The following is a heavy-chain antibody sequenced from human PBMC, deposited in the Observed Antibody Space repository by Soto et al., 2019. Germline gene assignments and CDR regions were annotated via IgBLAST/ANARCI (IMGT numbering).Heavy chain of an antibody. Sequence: SETLSLTCTVSGGSISSYYWSWIRQPPGKGLEWIGYIYYSGSTNYNPSLKSRVTISVDTSKNQFSLKLSSVTAADTAVYYCASQPSYYYGSGPLDYWGQGTLVTVSS. J-gene: IGHJ4*02. D-gene: IGHD3-10*01. CDR1: GGSISSYY. CDR2: IYYSGST. V-gene: IGHV4-59*08. CDR3: ASQPSYYYGSGPLDY.